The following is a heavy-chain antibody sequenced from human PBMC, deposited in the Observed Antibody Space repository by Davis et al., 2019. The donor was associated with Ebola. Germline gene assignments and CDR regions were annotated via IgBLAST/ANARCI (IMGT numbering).Heavy chain of an antibody. Sequence: PGGSLRLSCAASGFTFSSYSMNWVRQAPGKGLEWISSISTSSSTMYYADSVKGRFTISRDNAKNSLYLQMNSLRAEDTAVYYCAKEGTDSLDAFDIWGQGTMVTVSS. CDR3: AKEGTDSLDAFDI. J-gene: IGHJ3*02. V-gene: IGHV3-48*01. D-gene: IGHD3-22*01. CDR2: ISTSSSTM. CDR1: GFTFSSYS.